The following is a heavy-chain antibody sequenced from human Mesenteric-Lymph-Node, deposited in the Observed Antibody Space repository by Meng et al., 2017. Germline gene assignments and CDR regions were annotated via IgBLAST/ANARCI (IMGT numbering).Heavy chain of an antibody. CDR1: GFTFSSYV. V-gene: IGHV3-23*01. Sequence: GESLKISCAASGFTFSSYVMSWVGQAPGKGLEWVSAISANGDSTFYADSVKGRFTISRDNSKNTLNVQMNSLRAEDTAVYYCAKGTMSTGLFDYWGQGTLVTVSS. CDR3: AKGTMSTGLFDY. J-gene: IGHJ4*02. CDR2: ISANGDST. D-gene: IGHD4-17*01.